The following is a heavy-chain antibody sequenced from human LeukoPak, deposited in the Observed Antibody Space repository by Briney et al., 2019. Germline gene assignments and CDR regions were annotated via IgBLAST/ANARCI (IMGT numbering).Heavy chain of an antibody. V-gene: IGHV1-69-2*01. CDR3: ATASGNWNDGGAFDI. J-gene: IGHJ3*02. CDR2: VDPEDGET. CDR1: GYTFTDYY. D-gene: IGHD1-1*01. Sequence: ASVKISCKVSGYTFTDYYMHWVQQAPGKGLEWMGLVDPEDGETIYAEKFQGRVTITADTSTDTAYMELSSLRSEDTAVYYCATASGNWNDGGAFDIWGQGTMVTVSS.